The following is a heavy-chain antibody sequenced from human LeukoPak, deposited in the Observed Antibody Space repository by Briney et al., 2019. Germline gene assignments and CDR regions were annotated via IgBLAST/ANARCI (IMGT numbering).Heavy chain of an antibody. D-gene: IGHD3-3*01. CDR2: INSDGSST. V-gene: IGHV3-74*01. J-gene: IGHJ6*03. CDR3: ARDPGGHYDFWSGYRHYYYYMDV. Sequence: AGGSPRLSCAASGFTFSSYWMHWVRQAPGKGLVWVSRINSDGSSTSYADSVKGRFTISRDNAKNTLYLQMNSLRAEDTAVYYCARDPGGHYDFWSGYRHYYYYMDVWGKGTTVTVSS. CDR1: GFTFSSYW.